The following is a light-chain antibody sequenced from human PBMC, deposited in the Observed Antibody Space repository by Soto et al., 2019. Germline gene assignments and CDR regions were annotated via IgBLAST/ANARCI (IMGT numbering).Light chain of an antibody. CDR3: QSYDSSLSGYV. J-gene: IGLJ1*01. Sequence: SVLTQPPSGYGAPGRGVTISCTGSSSNIGAGYDVHWYQQLPGTAPKLLIYGNSNRPSGVPDRFSGSKSGTSASLAITGLQAEDEADYYCQSYDSSLSGYVFGTGTKVTVL. V-gene: IGLV1-40*01. CDR2: GNS. CDR1: SSNIGAGYD.